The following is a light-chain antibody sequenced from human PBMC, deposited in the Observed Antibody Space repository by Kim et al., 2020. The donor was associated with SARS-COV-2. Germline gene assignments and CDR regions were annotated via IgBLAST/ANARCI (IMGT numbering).Light chain of an antibody. CDR1: KLGDKY. J-gene: IGLJ2*01. CDR3: QAWDSSTVV. V-gene: IGLV3-1*01. CDR2: QDT. Sequence: ELTQPPSVSVSPGQTASITCSGDKLGDKYACWYQQKPGQSPVLVIYQDTKRPSGIPEQFSGSNSGNTATLTISGTQAMDEADYYCQAWDSSTVVFGGG.